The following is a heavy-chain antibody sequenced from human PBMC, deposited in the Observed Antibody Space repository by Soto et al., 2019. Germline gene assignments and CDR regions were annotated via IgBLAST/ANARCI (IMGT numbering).Heavy chain of an antibody. D-gene: IGHD3-10*01. Sequence: GGSLRLSCAASGFTFSSYSMNWVRQAPGKGLEWVPSISSSSSYIYYADSVKGRFTISRDDSKNTLFLQMNSLRVEDTAIYYCAKKVNSGPGSQYFDYWGQGTLVTVSS. V-gene: IGHV3-21*04. J-gene: IGHJ4*02. CDR2: ISSSSSYI. CDR1: GFTFSSYS. CDR3: AKKVNSGPGSQYFDY.